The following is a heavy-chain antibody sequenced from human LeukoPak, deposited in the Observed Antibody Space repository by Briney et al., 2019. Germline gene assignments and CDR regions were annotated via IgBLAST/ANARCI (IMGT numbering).Heavy chain of an antibody. V-gene: IGHV1-46*01. Sequence: ASVKVSCKASGYTFTSYYMHWVRQAPGQGLEWMGIINPSGGSTSYAQKFQGRVTMTRDTSTGTVYMELSSLRSEDTAVYYCARSGSSSSWEDFYFDYWGQGTLVTVSS. D-gene: IGHD6-13*01. J-gene: IGHJ4*02. CDR3: ARSGSSSSWEDFYFDY. CDR1: GYTFTSYY. CDR2: INPSGGST.